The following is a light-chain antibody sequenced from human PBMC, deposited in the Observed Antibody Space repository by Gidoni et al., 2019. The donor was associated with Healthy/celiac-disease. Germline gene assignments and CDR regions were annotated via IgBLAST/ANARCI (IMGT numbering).Light chain of an antibody. CDR1: SSDVGGSND. J-gene: IGLJ2*01. CDR2: EVS. CDR3: SSYTSSSTLV. V-gene: IGLV2-14*01. Sequence: QSALTQPAPVSGPPGQSITISCTGTSSDVGGSNDVSWYQQHPGKAPKLMIYEVSNRPSGVPDRFSGSKSGNAASLTISGLQAEDEADYYCSSYTSSSTLVFGGGTKLTVL.